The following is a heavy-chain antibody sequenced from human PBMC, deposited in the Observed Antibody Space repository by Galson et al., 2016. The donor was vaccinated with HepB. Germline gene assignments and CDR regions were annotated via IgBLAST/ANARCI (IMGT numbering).Heavy chain of an antibody. D-gene: IGHD6-19*01. J-gene: IGHJ5*02. V-gene: IGHV3-23*01. CDR2: IRSGGGDT. Sequence: SLRLSCAVSELSIISSAMSWVRQAPGKGLEWVSSIRSGGGDTYYPDSVKGRFPTSRDMSKNTLYLQMGSLRAEDTAVYYCAKCSVYSTGWCNSLDPWGQGTLVIVSS. CDR1: ELSIISSA. CDR3: AKCSVYSTGWCNSLDP.